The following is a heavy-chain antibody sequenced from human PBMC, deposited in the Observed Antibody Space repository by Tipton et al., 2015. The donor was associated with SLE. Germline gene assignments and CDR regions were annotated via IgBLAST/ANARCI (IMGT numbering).Heavy chain of an antibody. CDR3: ARGRTTGRLDY. CDR1: GGSISTHY. V-gene: IGHV4-59*11. J-gene: IGHJ4*02. Sequence: TLSLTCSVSGGSISTHYFGWIRQPPGKGLEWISFIFYNADTSYNPSLKSRVTISVDTSKNQFSLNLTSVTAADTAVYYCARGRTTGRLDYWGQGTLVTVSS. D-gene: IGHD1-1*01. CDR2: IFYNADT.